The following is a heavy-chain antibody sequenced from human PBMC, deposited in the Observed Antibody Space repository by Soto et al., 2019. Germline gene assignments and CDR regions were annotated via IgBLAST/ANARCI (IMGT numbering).Heavy chain of an antibody. Sequence: QAHLVDSGGGVVQPGTSLRLSCAASGVSFNSYDMHWVRQAPGKGPEWVAIISYDGSNTYYSESVRGRFTISRENYKEALYLHMHSLRGEDTAMYYCARIGRYCTGGFCHVWGQGTQVSVSS. CDR1: GVSFNSYD. CDR2: ISYDGSNT. CDR3: ARIGRYCTGGFCHV. V-gene: IGHV3-30*03. D-gene: IGHD2-8*02. J-gene: IGHJ4*02.